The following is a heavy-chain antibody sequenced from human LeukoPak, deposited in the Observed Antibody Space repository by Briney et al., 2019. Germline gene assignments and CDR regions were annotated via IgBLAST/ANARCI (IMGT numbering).Heavy chain of an antibody. Sequence: GGSLRLSCAASGLTFSSYSMNWVRQAPGKGLEWVSSISSSSSYIYYADSVKGRFTISRDNAKNSLYLQMNSLRAEDTAVYYCAREYSGYDRLDYWGQGTLVTVSS. CDR2: ISSSSSYI. D-gene: IGHD5-12*01. CDR3: AREYSGYDRLDY. CDR1: GLTFSSYS. J-gene: IGHJ4*02. V-gene: IGHV3-21*04.